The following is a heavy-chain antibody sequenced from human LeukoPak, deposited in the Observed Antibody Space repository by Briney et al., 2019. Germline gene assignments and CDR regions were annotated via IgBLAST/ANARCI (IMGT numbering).Heavy chain of an antibody. J-gene: IGHJ5*02. D-gene: IGHD6-13*01. CDR3: ARVSQPEEGYSSSGYWFDP. V-gene: IGHV4-4*07. Sequence: SETLSLTCTVSGGSISSYYWSWIRQPAGKGLEWIGRIYTSGSTNYNPSLKSRVTMSVDTSKNQFSLKLSSVTAADTAVYYCARVSQPEEGYSSSGYWFDPWGQGTLVTVSS. CDR2: IYTSGST. CDR1: GGSISSYY.